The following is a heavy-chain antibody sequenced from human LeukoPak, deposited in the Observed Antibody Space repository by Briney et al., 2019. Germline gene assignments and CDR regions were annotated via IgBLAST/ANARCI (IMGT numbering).Heavy chain of an antibody. CDR2: ISGSGGST. CDR3: ANAPAYGLPLY. Sequence: PGGSLRLSCSASGFSFSSYTMTWVRQAPGKGLEWVSGISGSGGSTYDADSVKGRFTISRDNSKSTPYLQMNSLRAEDTAVYYCANAPAYGLPLYWGQGTLVSVSS. D-gene: IGHD4-17*01. J-gene: IGHJ4*02. CDR1: GFSFSSYT. V-gene: IGHV3-23*01.